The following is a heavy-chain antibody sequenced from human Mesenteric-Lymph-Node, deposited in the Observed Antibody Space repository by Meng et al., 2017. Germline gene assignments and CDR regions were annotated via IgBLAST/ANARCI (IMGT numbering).Heavy chain of an antibody. V-gene: IGHV1-2*06. D-gene: IGHD2-2*01. CDR1: GYTFTGYY. CDR3: ARDRTHPAAIPYYYAMDV. CDR2: VNLASGGT. J-gene: IGHJ6*02. Sequence: ASVKVSCKASGYTFTGYYMYWVRQAPGQGLEWMGRVNLASGGTNYEQKFQGRVTMTRETSISTAYMELSRLTSDDTAVYYCARDRTHPAAIPYYYAMDVWGQGTTVTVSS.